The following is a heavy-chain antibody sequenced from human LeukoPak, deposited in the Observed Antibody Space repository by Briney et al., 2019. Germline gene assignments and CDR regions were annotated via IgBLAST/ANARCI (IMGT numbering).Heavy chain of an antibody. V-gene: IGHV3-30*18. J-gene: IGHJ4*02. D-gene: IGHD2-21*01. CDR3: AKDRAVVVVIATLDY. CDR2: ISYDGSNK. Sequence: PGRSLRLSCAASGFTFSSYGMHWVRQAPGKGLEWVAVISYDGSNKYYADSVKGRCTISRDNSKNTLYLQMNSLRAEDTAVYYCAKDRAVVVVIATLDYWGQGTLVTVSS. CDR1: GFTFSSYG.